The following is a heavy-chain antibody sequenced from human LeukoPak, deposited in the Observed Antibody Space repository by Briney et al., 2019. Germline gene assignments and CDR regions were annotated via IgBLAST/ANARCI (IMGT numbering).Heavy chain of an antibody. CDR1: GGSISSYY. CDR3: ARGRDLNFDY. J-gene: IGHJ4*02. V-gene: IGHV4-59*12. Sequence: PSETLSLTCTVSGGSISSYYWSWIRQPPGKGLEWIGYIYYSGSTYYNPSLKSRVTISVDTSKNQFSLKLSSVTAADTAVYYCARGRDLNFDYWGQGTLVTVSS. CDR2: IYYSGST.